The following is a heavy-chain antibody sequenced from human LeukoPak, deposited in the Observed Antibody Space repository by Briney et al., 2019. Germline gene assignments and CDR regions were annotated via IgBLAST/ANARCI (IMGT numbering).Heavy chain of an antibody. CDR2: ISYGGNT. CDR3: ARAPVATPSEFDY. V-gene: IGHV4-31*11. D-gene: IGHD5-12*01. CDR1: GDSISSGGYW. J-gene: IGHJ4*02. Sequence: SQTLSLTCAVSGDSISSGGYWWSWIRQHPGTGPEWIGYISYGGNTYYNPSLKSRVAISADTPKNQFSLKLSSTTAADTAVYCCARAPVATPSEFDYWGQGTLVTVSS.